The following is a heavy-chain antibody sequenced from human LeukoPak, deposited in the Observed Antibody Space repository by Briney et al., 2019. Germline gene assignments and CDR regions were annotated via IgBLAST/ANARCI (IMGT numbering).Heavy chain of an antibody. CDR2: IYSGGDT. D-gene: IGHD1-7*01. Sequence: GGSLRLSCAASGFTVSSNYMSWVRQAPGKGLEWVSVIYSGGDTYYADSVKGRFTISRDNSKNTLYLQMNSLRGEDTAVYYCAKDREGTIADYFDYWGQGTLVTVSS. V-gene: IGHV3-53*01. J-gene: IGHJ4*02. CDR1: GFTVSSNY. CDR3: AKDREGTIADYFDY.